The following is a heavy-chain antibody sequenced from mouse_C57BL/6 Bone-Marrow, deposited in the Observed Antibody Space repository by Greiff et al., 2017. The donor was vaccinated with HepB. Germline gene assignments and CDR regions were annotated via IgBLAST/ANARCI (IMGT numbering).Heavy chain of an antibody. CDR2: ISYDGSN. CDR3: ARRAYGSSYGFAY. CDR1: GYSITSGYY. Sequence: ESGPGLVKPSQSLSLTCSVTGYSITSGYYWNWIRQFPGNKLEWMGYISYDGSNNYNPSLKNRISITRDTSKNQFFLKLNSVTTEDTATYYCARRAYGSSYGFAYWGQGTLVTVSA. J-gene: IGHJ3*01. D-gene: IGHD1-1*01. V-gene: IGHV3-6*01.